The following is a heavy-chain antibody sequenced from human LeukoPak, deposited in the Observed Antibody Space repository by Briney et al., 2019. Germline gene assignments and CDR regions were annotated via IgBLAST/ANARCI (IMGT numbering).Heavy chain of an antibody. CDR2: ISYDGSNK. CDR1: GFTFNSYA. V-gene: IGHV3-30-3*01. D-gene: IGHD4-17*01. Sequence: GRSLRLSCAASGFTFNSYAMHWVRQAPGKGLEWVAVISYDGSNKYYADSVKGRFTISRDNSKNTLYLQMNSLRAEDTAVYYCARGEATTTGEFDYWGQGTLVTVSS. J-gene: IGHJ4*02. CDR3: ARGEATTTGEFDY.